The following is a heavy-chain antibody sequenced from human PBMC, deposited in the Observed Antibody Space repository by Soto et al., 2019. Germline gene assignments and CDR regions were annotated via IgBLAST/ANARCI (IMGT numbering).Heavy chain of an antibody. CDR1: GYTFTSYG. D-gene: IGHD2-15*01. J-gene: IGHJ4*02. CDR2: INAYSGDT. V-gene: IGHV1-18*01. Sequence: EASVKVSCKASGYTFTSYGFSWVRPAPGQGLEWVVCINAYSGDTNSAKTLQGRVTLTTDTSTGTAYMDLTSLRSDDTAVYYCARDFRSSCTGSSCIYFDYWGQGTQVTVSS. CDR3: ARDFRSSCTGSSCIYFDY.